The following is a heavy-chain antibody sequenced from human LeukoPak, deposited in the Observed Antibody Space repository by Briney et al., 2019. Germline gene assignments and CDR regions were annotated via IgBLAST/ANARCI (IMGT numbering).Heavy chain of an antibody. Sequence: GGSLRLSCAASGFTFSSYAMSWVRQAPGKGLEWVSAISGSGGSTYYAASVKGRFTISRDNSKNTLYLQMTSLRAEDTAVYYCAKDTGAMVTLVDYWGQGTLVTVSS. CDR1: GFTFSSYA. CDR2: ISGSGGST. CDR3: AKDTGAMVTLVDY. D-gene: IGHD5-18*01. J-gene: IGHJ4*02. V-gene: IGHV3-23*01.